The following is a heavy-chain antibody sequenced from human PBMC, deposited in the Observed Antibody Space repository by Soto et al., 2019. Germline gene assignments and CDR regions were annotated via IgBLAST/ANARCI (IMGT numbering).Heavy chain of an antibody. D-gene: IGHD3-3*01. J-gene: IGHJ4*02. V-gene: IGHV3-48*03. CDR2: ISSSGSTI. CDR1: GFTFSSYE. Sequence: GGSLRLSCAASGFTFSSYEMNWVRQAPGKGLEWVSYISSSGSTIYYADSVKGRFTISRDNAKNSLYLLMNGLRAEDTAVYYCAREEKYYDFWSGYYLHGVDYWGQGALVTVS. CDR3: AREEKYYDFWSGYYLHGVDY.